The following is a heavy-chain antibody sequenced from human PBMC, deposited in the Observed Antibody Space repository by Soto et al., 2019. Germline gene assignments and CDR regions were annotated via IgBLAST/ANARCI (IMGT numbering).Heavy chain of an antibody. CDR2: IKSKTDGGTT. D-gene: IGHD3-3*01. Sequence: EVQLVESGGGLVKPGGPLRLSCAASGFPFSNALMSGVRQAPGKGLEWVGRIKSKTDGGTTDYAAPVKGRFTISRDDSKNTLYLQMNSLKTEDTAVYYCTTGLTIFGVVIDPWGQGTLVTVSS. CDR3: TTGLTIFGVVIDP. V-gene: IGHV3-15*01. J-gene: IGHJ5*02. CDR1: GFPFSNAL.